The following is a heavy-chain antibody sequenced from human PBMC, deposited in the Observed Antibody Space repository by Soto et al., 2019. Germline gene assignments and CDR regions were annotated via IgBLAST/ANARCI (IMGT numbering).Heavy chain of an antibody. CDR3: ARDYRVPSAGAMDV. Sequence: QVQLQESGPGLVKPSQTLSLTCTVSGGSINSGDYHWSWIRQSPGKGLEWIGAIYYSGSTYYNASLKSRIRIAVDTSKNQFSLKVNSVTAADTAVYYSARDYRVPSAGAMDVWGQGTTVTGSS. V-gene: IGHV4-30-4*01. J-gene: IGHJ6*02. D-gene: IGHD3-16*02. CDR2: IYYSGST. CDR1: GGSINSGDYH.